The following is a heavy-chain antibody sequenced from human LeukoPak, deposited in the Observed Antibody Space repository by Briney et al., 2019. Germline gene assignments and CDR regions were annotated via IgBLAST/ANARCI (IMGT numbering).Heavy chain of an antibody. D-gene: IGHD4-17*01. Sequence: GGSLRLSCAASGFTFSSYGMHWVRQAPGKGLEWVAVISYDGSNKYYADSVKGRFTISRDNSKNTLYLQMNSLRAEDTAVYYCAKQRFFGDYGPNLADYWGQGTLVTVSS. V-gene: IGHV3-30*18. J-gene: IGHJ4*02. CDR2: ISYDGSNK. CDR1: GFTFSSYG. CDR3: AKQRFFGDYGPNLADY.